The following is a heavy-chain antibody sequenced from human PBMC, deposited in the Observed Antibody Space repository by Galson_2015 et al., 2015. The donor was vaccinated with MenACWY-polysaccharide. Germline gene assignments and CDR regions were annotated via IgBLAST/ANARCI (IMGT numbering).Heavy chain of an antibody. D-gene: IGHD4-17*01. CDR3: ARLSATGTVTFDY. CDR1: GYSFTSNW. Sequence: QSGAEVKKPGESLKISCKGSGYSFTSNWIGWVRQMPGKGLEWMGIIYPADSDTRYNPSFQGQVTISADKSISTAYLQWSSLKASATAVYYCARLSATGTVTFDYWGQGTLVTVSS. J-gene: IGHJ4*02. V-gene: IGHV5-51*03. CDR2: IYPADSDT.